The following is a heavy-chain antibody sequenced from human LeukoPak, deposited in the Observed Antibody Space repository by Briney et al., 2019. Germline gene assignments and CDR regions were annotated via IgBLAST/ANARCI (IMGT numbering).Heavy chain of an antibody. Sequence: GSLRLSCAASGFTFSSYSMNWVRQAPGKGLEWVSYISSSSSTIYYADSVKGRFTISRDNAKNSLYLQMNSLRAEDTAVYYCARVTRSQNYYMDVWGKGTTVTVSS. CDR2: ISSSSSTI. J-gene: IGHJ6*03. V-gene: IGHV3-48*01. CDR3: ARVTRSQNYYMDV. CDR1: GFTFSSYS.